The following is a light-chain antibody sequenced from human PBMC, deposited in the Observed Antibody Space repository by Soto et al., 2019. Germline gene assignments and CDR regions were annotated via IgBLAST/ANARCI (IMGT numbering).Light chain of an antibody. CDR1: HSNIGAGYD. Sequence: QAVVTQPPSVSGAPGQRITISCTGSHSNIGAGYDVHWYRQLPGTAPKLVIYANNNRPSGVPDRFSGSKSDTSASLTITGLQAEDEADYYCQSYDSSLSGVFGGGTKVTVL. CDR2: ANN. V-gene: IGLV1-40*01. CDR3: QSYDSSLSGV. J-gene: IGLJ2*01.